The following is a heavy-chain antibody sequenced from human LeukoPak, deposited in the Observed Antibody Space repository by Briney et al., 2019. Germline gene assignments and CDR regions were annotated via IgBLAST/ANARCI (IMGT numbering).Heavy chain of an antibody. CDR1: GFTFDTYP. V-gene: IGHV3-30*02. CDR3: AKVPSDY. J-gene: IGHJ4*02. CDR2: IRYDGSNK. Sequence: PGGSLRLSCAAAGFTFDTYPMNWVRQAPGKGLEWVAFIRYDGSNKYYADSVKGRFTISRDNSKNTLYLQMNSLRAEDTAVYYCAKVPSDYWGQGTLVTVSS.